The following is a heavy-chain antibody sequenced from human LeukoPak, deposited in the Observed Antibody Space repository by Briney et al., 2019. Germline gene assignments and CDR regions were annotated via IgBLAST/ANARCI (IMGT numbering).Heavy chain of an antibody. Sequence: SETLSLTCTVSGGSISSYYWSWIRQPPGKGLEWIGYIYYSGSTNYNPSLKSRVTISVDTSKNQFSLKLSSVTAADTAVYYCARNPGIAVAAHYDYMDVWGKGTTVTVSS. D-gene: IGHD6-19*01. J-gene: IGHJ6*03. CDR3: ARNPGIAVAAHYDYMDV. V-gene: IGHV4-59*01. CDR1: GGSISSYY. CDR2: IYYSGST.